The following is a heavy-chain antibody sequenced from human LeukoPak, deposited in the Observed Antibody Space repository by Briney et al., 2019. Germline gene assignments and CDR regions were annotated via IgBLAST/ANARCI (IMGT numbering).Heavy chain of an antibody. D-gene: IGHD4-17*01. CDR2: IYYSGST. CDR3: ARTTVTTWGTFDY. Sequence: PSETLSLTCTVSGGSISSGGYYWGWIRQPPGKGLEWIGSIYYSGSTYYNPSLKSRVTISVDTSKNQFSLKLSSVTAADTAVYYCARTTVTTWGTFDYWGQGTLVTVSS. V-gene: IGHV4-39*07. CDR1: GGSISSGGYY. J-gene: IGHJ4*02.